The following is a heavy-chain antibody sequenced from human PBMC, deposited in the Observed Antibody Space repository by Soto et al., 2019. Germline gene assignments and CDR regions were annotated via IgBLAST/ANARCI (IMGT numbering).Heavy chain of an antibody. D-gene: IGHD5-12*01. V-gene: IGHV1-2*04. Sequence: ASVKVSCTASGYTFAGYYMHWVRRAPGQGLEWMGWINPNSGATKYAQKFQGWVTMTRDTSISTAYMELSRLSSDDTAVYYCASHGLRWLQSFGYWGQGTLVTVSS. CDR1: GYTFAGYY. CDR3: ASHGLRWLQSFGY. CDR2: INPNSGAT. J-gene: IGHJ4*02.